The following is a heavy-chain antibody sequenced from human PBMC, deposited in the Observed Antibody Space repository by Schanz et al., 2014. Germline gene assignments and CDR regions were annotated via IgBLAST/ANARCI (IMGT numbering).Heavy chain of an antibody. J-gene: IGHJ3*02. Sequence: QLMQSGSEVRKPGASVKVSCKASGYIFGSHGMTWVRQAPGQGPELMGWINAHTGNTQYAQKFQGRVNMTRDTVTTTVHLELTRLRTDDTAIYYCARLHIATYHYSSPGAFDIWGQGTRDTVSS. CDR3: ARLHIATYHYSSPGAFDI. V-gene: IGHV1-18*01. CDR2: INAHTGNT. D-gene: IGHD6-19*01. CDR1: GYIFGSHG.